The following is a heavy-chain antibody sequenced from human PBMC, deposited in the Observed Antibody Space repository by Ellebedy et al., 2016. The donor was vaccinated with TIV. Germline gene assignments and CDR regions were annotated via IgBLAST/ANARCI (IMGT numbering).Heavy chain of an antibody. CDR3: ARSRDGYNFIGDY. D-gene: IGHD5-24*01. V-gene: IGHV3-23*01. Sequence: GESLKISCTASGFSFSLNWVRQAPGKGLEWVSAMSVTFNKNYYIDSVKGRFTISRDNSKSTLYLQMNSLRAEDTAVYYCARSRDGYNFIGDYWGQGTLVTVSS. J-gene: IGHJ4*02. CDR1: GFSFS. CDR2: MSVTFNKN.